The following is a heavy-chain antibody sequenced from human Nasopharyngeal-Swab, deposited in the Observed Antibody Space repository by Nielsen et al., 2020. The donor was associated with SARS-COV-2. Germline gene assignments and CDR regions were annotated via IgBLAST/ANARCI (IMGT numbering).Heavy chain of an antibody. D-gene: IGHD5-18*01. CDR2: IYSGGST. J-gene: IGHJ5*02. Sequence: GESLKISCAASGFTVSNNYMSWVRQAPGKGLEWVSVIYSGGSTYYADSVKGRFTISRDNSKNTLYLQMNSLRAEDTAVYYCAREPRGYSGWFDPWGQGTLGTVSS. CDR1: GFTVSNNY. CDR3: AREPRGYSGWFDP. V-gene: IGHV3-53*01.